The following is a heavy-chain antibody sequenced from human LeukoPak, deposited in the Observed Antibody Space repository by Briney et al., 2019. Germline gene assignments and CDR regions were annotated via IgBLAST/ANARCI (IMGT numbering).Heavy chain of an antibody. CDR2: ISGSRSTI. D-gene: IGHD5-12*01. CDR3: ARKSGYDS. CDR1: GCTFSSDS. J-gene: IGHJ4*02. Sequence: GGSLRLSCAASGCTFSSDSMNWVRQAPGKGLGWGSYISGSRSTIYYADSVKGRFTISRDNAKNSLYLQMTSLRAEDTAAYYCARKSGYDSWGQGTLVTVSS. V-gene: IGHV3-48*01.